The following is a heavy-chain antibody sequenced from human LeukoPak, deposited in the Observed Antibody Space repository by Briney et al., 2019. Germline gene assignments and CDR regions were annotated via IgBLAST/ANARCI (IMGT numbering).Heavy chain of an antibody. CDR2: ISYDGSNK. J-gene: IGHJ4*02. Sequence: GGSLRLSCAASGFTFSSYAMHWVRQAPGKGLEWVAVISYDGSNKYYADSVKGRFTISRDNSKNTLYLQMNSLRAEDTAVYYCAKMGYSWYDSSGPPAGYWGQGTLVTVSS. D-gene: IGHD3-22*01. CDR3: AKMGYSWYDSSGPPAGY. V-gene: IGHV3-30-3*02. CDR1: GFTFSSYA.